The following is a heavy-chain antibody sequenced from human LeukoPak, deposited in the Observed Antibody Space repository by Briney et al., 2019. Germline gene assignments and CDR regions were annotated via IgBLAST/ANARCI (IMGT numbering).Heavy chain of an antibody. J-gene: IGHJ5*02. CDR2: IYYSGST. V-gene: IGHV4-59*08. CDR3: ARHECDTSRSDMYNWFDP. CDR1: SGSISRYF. D-gene: IGHD3-22*01. Sequence: SESLSLTCTVSSGSISRYFWSWIRQPPGKGLEWIGYIYYSGSTNYNPSLKSRVTISVDTSKNQVSLKLSSVTAADTAVYYCARHECDTSRSDMYNWFDPWGQGTLVTVSS.